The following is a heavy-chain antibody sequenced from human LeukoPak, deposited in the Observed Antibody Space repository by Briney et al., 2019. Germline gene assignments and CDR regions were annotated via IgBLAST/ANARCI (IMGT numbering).Heavy chain of an antibody. Sequence: QPGGSLRLSCAASGFTFSSYGMHWVRQAPGKGLEWVAVIWYDGSNKYYADSVKGRFTISRDNSKNTLYLQMNSLRAEDTAVYYCARGGGYGGNSCFDYWGQGTLVTVSS. J-gene: IGHJ4*02. V-gene: IGHV3-33*01. CDR3: ARGGGYGGNSCFDY. CDR1: GFTFSSYG. D-gene: IGHD4-23*01. CDR2: IWYDGSNK.